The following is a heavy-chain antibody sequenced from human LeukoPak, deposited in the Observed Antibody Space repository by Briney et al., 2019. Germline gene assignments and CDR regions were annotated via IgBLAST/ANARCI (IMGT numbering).Heavy chain of an antibody. Sequence: GGSLRLSCAASGFTFSSYGMHWVRQAPGLGLEWVAIISYDGSNQYYADSVKGRFTISRDNSRNTLYLQMNSLRAEDTALYYCAKVRVDAYVSPNDYWGQATLVTVSS. J-gene: IGHJ4*02. CDR3: AKVRVDAYVSPNDY. D-gene: IGHD3-16*01. V-gene: IGHV3-30*18. CDR2: ISYDGSNQ. CDR1: GFTFSSYG.